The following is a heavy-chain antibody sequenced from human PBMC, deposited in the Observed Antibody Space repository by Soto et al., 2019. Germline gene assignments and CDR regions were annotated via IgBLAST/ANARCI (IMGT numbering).Heavy chain of an antibody. V-gene: IGHV1-18*01. J-gene: IGHJ5*02. Sequence: ASVKVSCKAAGYTFTSYGISWVRQAPGQGLEWMGWISAYNGNTNYAQKLQGRVTMTTDTSTSTAYMELSSLRSEDTAVYYCARDRYYYGPGWFDPWGQGTLVTVSS. CDR2: ISAYNGNT. CDR3: ARDRYYYGPGWFDP. CDR1: GYTFTSYG. D-gene: IGHD3-10*01.